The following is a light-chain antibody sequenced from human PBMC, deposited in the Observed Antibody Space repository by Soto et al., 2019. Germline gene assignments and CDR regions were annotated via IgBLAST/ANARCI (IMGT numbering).Light chain of an antibody. J-gene: IGKJ1*01. CDR1: QRVYSSY. V-gene: IGKV3-15*01. CDR2: GAS. Sequence: MMHSPRTLSLSPRERPTLSCPAGQRVYSSYLAWYQQKPGQAPRLLIYGASTRATGIPARFSGSGSGTEFTLTISSLQSEDFAVYYCQQYDNWPGTFGQGTKVDIK. CDR3: QQYDNWPGT.